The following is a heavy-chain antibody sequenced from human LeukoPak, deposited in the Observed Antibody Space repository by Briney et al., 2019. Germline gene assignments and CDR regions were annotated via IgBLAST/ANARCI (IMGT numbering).Heavy chain of an antibody. J-gene: IGHJ3*02. CDR1: GFTFTTYW. CDR2: INQDGTEK. V-gene: IGHV3-7*01. CDR3: ASFPPYMVRTDAFDI. Sequence: PGGSLRLSCAASGFTFTTYWMSWIRQLPGKGLEWVANINQDGTEKYYVDSVKGRFTISRDNAKNSLYLQMNSLRAEDTAVYYCASFPPYMVRTDAFDIWGQGTMVTVSS. D-gene: IGHD3-10*01.